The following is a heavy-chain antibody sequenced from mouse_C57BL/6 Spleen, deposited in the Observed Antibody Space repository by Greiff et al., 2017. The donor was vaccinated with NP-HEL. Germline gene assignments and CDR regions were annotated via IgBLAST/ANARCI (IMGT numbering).Heavy chain of an antibody. CDR3: ARPYYYGSSYDDYTMDY. CDR1: GFTFSDYG. J-gene: IGHJ4*01. CDR2: ISSGSSTI. Sequence: EVQLVESGGGLVKPGGSLKLSCAASGFTFSDYGMHWVRQAPEKGLEWVAYISSGSSTIYYADKVKGRFTISRDNAKNTLFLQMTSLRSEDTAMYYCARPYYYGSSYDDYTMDYWGQGTSVTVSS. V-gene: IGHV5-17*01. D-gene: IGHD1-1*01.